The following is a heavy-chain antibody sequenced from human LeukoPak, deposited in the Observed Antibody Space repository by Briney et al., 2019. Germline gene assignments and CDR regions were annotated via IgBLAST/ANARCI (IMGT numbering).Heavy chain of an antibody. D-gene: IGHD3-10*01. CDR3: AKGQKTYYYGSGSYLPGAPIDY. CDR2: ISWNSGSI. V-gene: IGHV3-9*01. J-gene: IGHJ4*02. CDR1: GLTFDDYA. Sequence: PGRSLRLSCAASGLTFDDYAMHWVRQAPGKGLEWVSGISWNSGSIGYADSVKGRFTISRDNAKNSLYLQMNSLRAEDTALYYCAKGQKTYYYGSGSYLPGAPIDYWGQGTLVTVSS.